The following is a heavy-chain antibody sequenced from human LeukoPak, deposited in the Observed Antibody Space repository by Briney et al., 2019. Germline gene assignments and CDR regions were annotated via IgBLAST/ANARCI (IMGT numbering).Heavy chain of an antibody. V-gene: IGHV4-30-4*01. Sequence: SGTLSLTCTVSGGSISSGDYYRSWIRQPPGKGLEWIGYIYYSGSTYYNPSLKSRVTISVDTSKNQFSLKLSSVTAADTAVYYCARDSSGYQGFDYWGQGTLVTVSS. CDR3: ARDSSGYQGFDY. D-gene: IGHD3-22*01. CDR1: GGSISSGDYY. CDR2: IYYSGST. J-gene: IGHJ4*02.